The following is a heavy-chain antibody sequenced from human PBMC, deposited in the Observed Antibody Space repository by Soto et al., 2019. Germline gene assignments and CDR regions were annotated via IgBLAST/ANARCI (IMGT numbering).Heavy chain of an antibody. D-gene: IGHD3-3*01. CDR1: GYTFTGYY. Sequence: ASVKVSCKASGYTFTGYYMHWVRQAPGQRLEWMGWINPNSGGTNYAQKFQGWVTMTRDTSISTAYMELSRPRSDDTAVYYCARDKGFWSGYGTPNYYYGMDVWGQGTTVTVSS. CDR3: ARDKGFWSGYGTPNYYYGMDV. CDR2: INPNSGGT. V-gene: IGHV1-2*04. J-gene: IGHJ6*02.